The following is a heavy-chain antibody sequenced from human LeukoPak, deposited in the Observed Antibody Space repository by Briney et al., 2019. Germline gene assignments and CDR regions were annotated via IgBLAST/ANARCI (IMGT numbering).Heavy chain of an antibody. D-gene: IGHD3-10*01. V-gene: IGHV1-3*01. CDR3: ASPRITKPSGRHAFDI. J-gene: IGHJ3*02. Sequence: GASVKVSCKASGYTFTSYAMHWVRQAPGQRLEWMGWINAGNGNTKYSQKFQGRVTITRDTSASTAYMELSSLRSEDTAVYYCASPRITKPSGRHAFDIWGQGTMVTVSS. CDR2: INAGNGNT. CDR1: GYTFTSYA.